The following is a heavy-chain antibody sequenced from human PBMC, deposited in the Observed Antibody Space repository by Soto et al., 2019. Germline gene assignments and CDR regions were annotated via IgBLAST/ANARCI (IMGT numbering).Heavy chain of an antibody. D-gene: IGHD3-10*01. V-gene: IGHV4-34*01. CDR2: INHSGST. CDR3: ARGENYYGSPLDY. Sequence: SETLSLTCAVYGGSFSGYYWSWIRQPPGKGLEWIGEINHSGSTNYNPSLKSRVTISVDKSKNQFSLKLSSVTAADTAVYYCARGENYYGSPLDYWGQGTLVTVSS. J-gene: IGHJ4*02. CDR1: GGSFSGYY.